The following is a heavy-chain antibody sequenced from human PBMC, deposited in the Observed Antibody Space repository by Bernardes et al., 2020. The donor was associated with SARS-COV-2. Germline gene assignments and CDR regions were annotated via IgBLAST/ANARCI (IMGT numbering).Heavy chain of an antibody. CDR2: INHSGST. V-gene: IGHV4-34*01. J-gene: IGHJ6*02. Sequence: SETLSLTCAVYGGSFSGYYWSWIRQPPGKGLEWIGEINHSGSTNYNPSLKSRVTISVDTSKNQFSLKLSSVTAADTAVYYCARVHSGADYYYGMDVWGQGTTVTVSS. CDR3: ARVHSGADYYYGMDV. CDR1: GGSFSGYY. D-gene: IGHD2-21*01.